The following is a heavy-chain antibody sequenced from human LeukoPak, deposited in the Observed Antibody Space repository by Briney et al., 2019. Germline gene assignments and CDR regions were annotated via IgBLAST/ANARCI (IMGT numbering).Heavy chain of an antibody. CDR3: AGKYYYDSSGYLVDY. J-gene: IGHJ4*02. CDR1: GGSISSSSYS. D-gene: IGHD3-22*01. V-gene: IGHV4-39*01. CDR2: IYYSGST. Sequence: PSETLSLTCTVSGGSISSSSYSWGWIRQPPGKGLEWIGSIYYSGSTYYNPSLKSRVTISVDTSKNQFSLKLSSVTAADTAVYYCAGKYYYDSSGYLVDYWGQGTLVTVSS.